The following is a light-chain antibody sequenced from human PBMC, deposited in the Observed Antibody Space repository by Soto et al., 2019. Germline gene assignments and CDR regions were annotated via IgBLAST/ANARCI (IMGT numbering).Light chain of an antibody. J-gene: IGKJ5*01. CDR1: HGVSNSY. CDR3: QQYYLWPPL. Sequence: ELVVTQSPGNLSLSPWARSTLSCKASHGVSNSYLAWYQQKPGQAPRLLIYAASTMATGVPARFSGSGSGTEFTLTISSLQSEDFAVYYCQQYYLWPPLVGQGTRLEI. CDR2: AAS. V-gene: IGKV3-15*01.